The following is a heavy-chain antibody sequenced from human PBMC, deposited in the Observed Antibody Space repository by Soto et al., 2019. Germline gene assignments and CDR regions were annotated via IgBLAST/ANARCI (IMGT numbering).Heavy chain of an antibody. Sequence: PSETLSLTCTVSGASIINYYWAWIRQSPGGGLESIGYVSNTATTTYNPSLKNRVTISVDASKSQFYLKLRSVTAADTAVYYCARRLQALLWFGEPLGWFDPWGQGTLVTVSS. J-gene: IGHJ5*02. CDR1: GASIINYY. CDR2: VSNTATT. CDR3: ARRLQALLWFGEPLGWFDP. V-gene: IGHV4-59*01. D-gene: IGHD3-10*01.